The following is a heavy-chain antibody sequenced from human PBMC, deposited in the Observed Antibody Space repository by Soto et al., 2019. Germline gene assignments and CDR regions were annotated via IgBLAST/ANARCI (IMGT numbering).Heavy chain of an antibody. V-gene: IGHV4-59*01. Sequence: SETLSLTCTVSGGSISSYYWSWIRQPPGKGLEWIGYIYCSGSTNYNPSLKSRVTISVDTSKNQFSLKLSSVTAADTAVYYCAREFWGAFDIWGQGTMVTVSS. CDR3: AREFWGAFDI. J-gene: IGHJ3*02. D-gene: IGHD3-16*01. CDR1: GGSISSYY. CDR2: IYCSGST.